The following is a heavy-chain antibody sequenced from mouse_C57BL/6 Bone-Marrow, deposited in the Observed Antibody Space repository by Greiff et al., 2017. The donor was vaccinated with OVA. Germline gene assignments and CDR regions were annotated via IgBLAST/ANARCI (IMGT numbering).Heavy chain of an antibody. CDR2: IDPSDSYT. V-gene: IGHV1-69*01. Sequence: DLLIPGASFKLSCNSSGYTFTSYWMHWVKQRPGQGLEWIGEIDPSDSYTNYNQKFKGKSTLTVDKSSSTAYMQLSSLTSEDSAVYYCAREAYYYGIYWYFDVWGTGTTVTVSS. CDR1: GYTFTSYW. CDR3: AREAYYYGIYWYFDV. D-gene: IGHD1-1*01. J-gene: IGHJ1*03.